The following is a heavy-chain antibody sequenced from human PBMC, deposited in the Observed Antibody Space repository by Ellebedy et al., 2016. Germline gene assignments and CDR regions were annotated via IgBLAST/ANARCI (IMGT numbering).Heavy chain of an antibody. CDR3: ARDQGEWLRHNGMDV. CDR2: ISSTGTYM. Sequence: LSLTCAASGFIFSSYSMNWVRQAPGKGLEWVASISSTGTYMYYADSVKGRFTISRDNAKNSLYLQMSSLRAEDTAVYYCARDQGEWLRHNGMDVWGQGTTVTVSS. D-gene: IGHD3-10*01. J-gene: IGHJ6*02. CDR1: GFIFSSYS. V-gene: IGHV3-21*03.